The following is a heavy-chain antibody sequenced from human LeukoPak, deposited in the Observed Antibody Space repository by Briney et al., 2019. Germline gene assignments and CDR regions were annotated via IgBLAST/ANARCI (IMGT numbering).Heavy chain of an antibody. CDR3: ASTYGSVYHDY. V-gene: IGHV3-11*01. Sequence: PGGSLRLSCAASGFTFSDYYMSWIRQAPGKGLGGVSYISSSGSTIYYADSVKGRFTISRDNAKNSLYLRMNSLRAEDTAVYYCASTYGSVYHDYWGQGTLVTVSS. D-gene: IGHD3-10*01. J-gene: IGHJ4*02. CDR2: ISSSGSTI. CDR1: GFTFSDYY.